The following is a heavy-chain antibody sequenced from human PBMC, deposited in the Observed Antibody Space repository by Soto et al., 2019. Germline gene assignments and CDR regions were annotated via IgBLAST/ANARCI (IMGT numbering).Heavy chain of an antibody. CDR3: APLVVAAAPFEH. J-gene: IGHJ4*02. CDR2: ISFGGNDK. V-gene: IGHV3-30*03. Sequence: QVQLVESGGGVVQPGRSLRLSCGASGFVFKTYGMHWVCQAPGKGLEWVAFISFGGNDKSYAESVKGRFTISRDDPRNTLYLQMDSLRVEATGVYYCAPLVVAAAPFEHWGQGTLVTVSS. D-gene: IGHD2-15*01. CDR1: GFVFKTYG.